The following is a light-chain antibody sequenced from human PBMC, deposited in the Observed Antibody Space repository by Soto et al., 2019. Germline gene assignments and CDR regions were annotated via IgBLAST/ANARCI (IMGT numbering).Light chain of an antibody. CDR1: SSDITNYNF. CDR2: EVS. V-gene: IGLV2-14*01. CDR3: SSYTSNNTWV. J-gene: IGLJ3*02. Sequence: QSVLTQPASVSGSPGQSITISCTGTSSDITNYNFVSWYQQHPGKAPKLVIYEVSNRPSGVSNRFSGFKSGNRASLAISGLQAEDEADYYCSSYTSNNTWVFGGGTKLTVL.